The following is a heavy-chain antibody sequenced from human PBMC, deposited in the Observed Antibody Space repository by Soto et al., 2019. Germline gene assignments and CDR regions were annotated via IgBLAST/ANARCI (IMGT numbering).Heavy chain of an antibody. Sequence: SETLSLTCTVSGGSISSSSYYWGWIRQPPGKGLEWIGCIYYSGSTYYNPSLKSRVTISVDTSKNQFSLKLSSVTAADTAVYYCASGETAAGTFYFDYWGQGTLVTVSS. V-gene: IGHV4-39*07. J-gene: IGHJ4*02. CDR3: ASGETAAGTFYFDY. CDR2: IYYSGST. CDR1: GGSISSSSYY. D-gene: IGHD6-13*01.